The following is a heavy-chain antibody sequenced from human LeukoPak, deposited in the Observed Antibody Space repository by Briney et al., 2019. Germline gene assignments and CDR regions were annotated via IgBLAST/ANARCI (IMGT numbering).Heavy chain of an antibody. CDR3: ARLRSHSTTASYYFDD. J-gene: IGHJ4*02. CDR1: GGSISSSASY. D-gene: IGHD1-14*01. CDR2: IFYSGGI. V-gene: IGHV4-39*01. Sequence: SETLALTCSVSGGSISSSASYWGWVRQPPGKGLEWIGNIFYSGGIHYNPSLKSRVTISVDTSKSQYSLKLNSVTAADTAVYYCARLRSHSTTASYYFDDWGQGTLVTVSS.